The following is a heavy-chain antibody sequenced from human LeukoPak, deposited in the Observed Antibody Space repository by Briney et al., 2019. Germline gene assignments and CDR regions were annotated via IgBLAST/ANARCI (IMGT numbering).Heavy chain of an antibody. CDR2: ISGSGGST. J-gene: IGHJ4*02. CDR3: AKTGSGYYYFDY. Sequence: GGFLRLSCAASGFTFSSYAMSWVRQAPGKGLEWVSGISGSGGSTDYVDSVKGRFTISRDNSKNTLYLQMNSLRAEDTAVYYCAKTGSGYYYFDYWGQGTLVTVSS. CDR1: GFTFSSYA. D-gene: IGHD3-22*01. V-gene: IGHV3-23*01.